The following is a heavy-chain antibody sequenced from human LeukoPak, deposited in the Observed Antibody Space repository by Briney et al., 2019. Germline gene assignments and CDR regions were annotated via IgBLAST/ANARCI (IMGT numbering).Heavy chain of an antibody. D-gene: IGHD1-26*01. V-gene: IGHV3-64*01. Sequence: PGGSLRLSCAASGFTFSTDAMHWVRQAPGKGLEYGSAISSNGGSTYYANSVKGRFTISRDNSTNTLYLQMGSLRAEDMAVYYCARERGSYNDAFDIWGQGTMVTVSS. CDR1: GFTFSTDA. J-gene: IGHJ3*02. CDR2: ISSNGGST. CDR3: ARERGSYNDAFDI.